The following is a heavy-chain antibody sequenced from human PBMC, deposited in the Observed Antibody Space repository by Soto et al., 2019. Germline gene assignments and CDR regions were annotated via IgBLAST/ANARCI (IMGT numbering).Heavy chain of an antibody. V-gene: IGHV3-9*01. CDR3: AKDATAVNGVWDPFDM. CDR2: ISWNSGSI. J-gene: IGHJ3*02. D-gene: IGHD2-8*01. Sequence: GGSLRLSCAASGFTFDDYAMHWVRQAPGKGLEWVSGISWNSGSIGYADSVKGRFTISRDSAKNSLYLQMNSLRAEDTALYYCAKDATAVNGVWDPFDMWGQGTEVTVSS. CDR1: GFTFDDYA.